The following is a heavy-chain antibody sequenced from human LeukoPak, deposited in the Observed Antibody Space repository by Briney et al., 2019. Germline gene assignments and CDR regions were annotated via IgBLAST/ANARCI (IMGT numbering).Heavy chain of an antibody. CDR3: ASLGSGWNDAFDI. CDR2: MNPNSGNT. J-gene: IGHJ3*02. V-gene: IGHV1-8*01. D-gene: IGHD6-19*01. Sequence: GASVKVSCKASGYTFTSYDINWVRQATGQGREWMGWMNPNSGNTGYAQKFQGRVTTTRNTSISTAYMELSSLRSEDTAVYYCASLGSGWNDAFDIWGQGTMVTVSS. CDR1: GYTFTSYD.